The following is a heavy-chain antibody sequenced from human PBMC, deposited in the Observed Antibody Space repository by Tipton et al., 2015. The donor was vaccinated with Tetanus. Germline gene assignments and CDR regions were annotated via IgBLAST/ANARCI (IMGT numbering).Heavy chain of an antibody. D-gene: IGHD3-10*01. CDR3: TSHAGPYYYGTNWFDP. Sequence: QLVQSGAEAKKPVESLKISCKGSGYSFGIYWLAWGRQMPGKGLEWMGIIYPGDSGIRYSPSFEGQVTISVDKSINTAYGQWGSLKAPDSAMYYWTSHAGPYYYGTNWFDPWGQGTLFTVSS. V-gene: IGHV5-51*01. CDR2: IYPGDSGI. J-gene: IGHJ5*02. CDR1: GYSFGIYW.